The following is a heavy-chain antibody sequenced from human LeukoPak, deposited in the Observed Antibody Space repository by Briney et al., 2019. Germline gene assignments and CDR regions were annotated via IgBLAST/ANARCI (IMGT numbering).Heavy chain of an antibody. V-gene: IGHV4-34*01. CDR2: INHSGST. J-gene: IGHJ5*02. CDR1: GGSFSGYY. CDR3: ARAVAAVGHNWFDP. D-gene: IGHD6-13*01. Sequence: SETLSLACAVYGGSFSGYYWSWIRQPPGKGLEWIGEINHSGSTNYNPSLKSRVTISVDTSKNQFSLKLSSVTAADTAVYYCARAVAAVGHNWFDPWGQGTLVTVSS.